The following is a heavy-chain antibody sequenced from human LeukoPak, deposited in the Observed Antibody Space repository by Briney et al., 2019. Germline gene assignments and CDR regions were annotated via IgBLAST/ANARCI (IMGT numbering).Heavy chain of an antibody. CDR3: ARSPHYSRWQPPLDY. CDR2: IYYSGST. CDR1: GGSISSHY. Sequence: PSETLSLTCTVSGGSISSHYWSWIRQPPGKGLEWIGYIYYSGSTNYNPSLKSRVTISVDTSKNQFSLKLSSVTAADTAVYYCARSPHYSRWQPPLDYWGQGTLVTVSS. V-gene: IGHV4-59*11. J-gene: IGHJ4*02. D-gene: IGHD6-13*01.